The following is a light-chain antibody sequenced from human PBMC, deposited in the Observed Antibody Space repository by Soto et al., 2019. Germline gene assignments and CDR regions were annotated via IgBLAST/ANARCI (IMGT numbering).Light chain of an antibody. V-gene: IGKV3-15*01. Sequence: EMVMTQSPATLSVSPGERVTLSCRASESVHSNLAWYQQKPGQGPSLLIYYASTRVTGVPDRFSGSGSGTEFTLPISSLQSDDFGVYYCQHYSNWPPTFGPGTKVEIK. CDR2: YAS. CDR3: QHYSNWPPT. J-gene: IGKJ3*01. CDR1: ESVHSN.